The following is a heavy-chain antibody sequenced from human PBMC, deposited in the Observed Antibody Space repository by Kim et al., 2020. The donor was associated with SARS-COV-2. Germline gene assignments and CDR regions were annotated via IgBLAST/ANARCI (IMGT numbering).Heavy chain of an antibody. Sequence: ASVKVSCKASGYTFTSYDINWVRQATGQGLEWMGWMNPNSGNTGYAQKFQGRVTMTRNTSISTAYMELSSLRSEDTAVYYCARDVGSEGFGEPPAHYWGQGTLVTVSS. CDR3: ARDVGSEGFGEPPAHY. J-gene: IGHJ4*02. CDR2: MNPNSGNT. V-gene: IGHV1-8*01. D-gene: IGHD3-10*01. CDR1: GYTFTSYD.